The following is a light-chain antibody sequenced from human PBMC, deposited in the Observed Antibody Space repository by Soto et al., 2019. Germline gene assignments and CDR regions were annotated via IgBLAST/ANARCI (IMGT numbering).Light chain of an antibody. CDR3: HQSYSTPRWT. Sequence: DIQMTQSPSSLSASVGDRVTITCRASQSISSYLNWYQQKPGKAPKLLIYAASSLQSGVPSRFSGSGSGTDFTLPISSLQPEDFATYYCHQSYSTPRWTFGQGTKVEIK. J-gene: IGKJ1*01. V-gene: IGKV1-39*01. CDR1: QSISSY. CDR2: AAS.